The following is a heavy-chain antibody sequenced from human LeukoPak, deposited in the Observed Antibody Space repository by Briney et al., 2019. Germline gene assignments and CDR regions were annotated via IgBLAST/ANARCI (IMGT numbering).Heavy chain of an antibody. Sequence: SETLSLTCAVSGDSICSSSYYWAWVRQPPGKGLVWLGSIYYSGSTDYNPSLKSRVTISVDTSKNQFSLKLSSVTAADTAAYHCARRSYYYDSSGYVDYWGQGTLVTVSS. V-gene: IGHV4-39*01. CDR1: GDSICSSSYY. CDR3: ARRSYYYDSSGYVDY. D-gene: IGHD3-22*01. CDR2: IYYSGST. J-gene: IGHJ4*02.